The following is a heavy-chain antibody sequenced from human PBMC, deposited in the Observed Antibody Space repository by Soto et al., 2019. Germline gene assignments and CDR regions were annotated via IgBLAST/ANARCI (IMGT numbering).Heavy chain of an antibody. Sequence: EVQLLESGGGLVQPGGSLRLSCAASGFTFSSYAMNWVRQAPGKGLEWVSAISGSGGSTYYADSVKGRFTISGDSSKNPLDMQMSSLRAEDKAVYYCAKGNSWSPALVLDIWGQGTMVTVSS. V-gene: IGHV3-23*01. J-gene: IGHJ3*02. CDR1: GFTFSSYA. CDR3: AKGNSWSPALVLDI. CDR2: ISGSGGST. D-gene: IGHD1-7*01.